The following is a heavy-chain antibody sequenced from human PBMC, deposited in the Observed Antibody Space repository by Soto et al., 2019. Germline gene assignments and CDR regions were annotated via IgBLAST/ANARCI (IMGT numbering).Heavy chain of an antibody. CDR1: GGTFSSYA. D-gene: IGHD6-19*01. V-gene: IGHV1-69*13. J-gene: IGHJ5*02. Sequence: AASVKVSCKASGGTFSSYAISWVRQAPGQGLEWMGGIIPIFGTANYAQKFQGRVTITADESTSTAYMELSSLRSEDTAVYYCARDTSIAVAAPFPPFDPWGQGTLVTVSS. CDR2: IIPIFGTA. CDR3: ARDTSIAVAAPFPPFDP.